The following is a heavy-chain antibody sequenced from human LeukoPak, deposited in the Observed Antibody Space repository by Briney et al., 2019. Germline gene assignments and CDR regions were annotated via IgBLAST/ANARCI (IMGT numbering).Heavy chain of an antibody. CDR3: ARIRMRTAYYYDSSRDY. Sequence: GESLRISCQGSGYSFTSYWISWVRQMSGKGLEWMGRIDPSDSYTNYSPSFQGHVTISADKSISTAYLQWSSLKASDTAMYYCARIRMRTAYYYDSSRDYWGQGTLVTVSS. V-gene: IGHV5-10-1*01. CDR2: IDPSDSYT. J-gene: IGHJ4*02. CDR1: GYSFTSYW. D-gene: IGHD3-22*01.